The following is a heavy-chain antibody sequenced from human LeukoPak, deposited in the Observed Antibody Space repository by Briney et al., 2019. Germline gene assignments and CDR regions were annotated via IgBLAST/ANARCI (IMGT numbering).Heavy chain of an antibody. CDR3: ARGDPTVTTKQNLDY. D-gene: IGHD4-17*01. V-gene: IGHV3-33*01. Sequence: PGRSLRLSCAASAFSFSNYDMDWVRQAPGNWLEWVAVIWYDGSNKYYADSVKRRFTICRENSTNTLYPQMPSLRVEDTAVYYCARGDPTVTTKQNLDYWGQGTLVTVSS. CDR2: IWYDGSNK. CDR1: AFSFSNYD. J-gene: IGHJ4*02.